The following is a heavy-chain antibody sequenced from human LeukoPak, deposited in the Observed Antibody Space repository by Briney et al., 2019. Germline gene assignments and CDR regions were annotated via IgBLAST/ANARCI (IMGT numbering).Heavy chain of an antibody. CDR1: KFTFSHYG. CDR2: ISSDGSIK. CDR3: VKEYHSRGFGAYFDY. J-gene: IGHJ4*02. D-gene: IGHD3-3*01. V-gene: IGHV3-30*18. Sequence: GGSLRLSCTASKFTFSHYGMQWVRQAPGKGLEWVAVISSDGSIKVYADSVKGRFTLSRDNSINTVDLQMNSLRAEDTAVYYCVKEYHSRGFGAYFDYWGQGTLVTVFS.